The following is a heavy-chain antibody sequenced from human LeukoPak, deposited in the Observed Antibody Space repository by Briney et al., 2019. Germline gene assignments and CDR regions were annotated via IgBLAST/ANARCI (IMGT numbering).Heavy chain of an antibody. CDR3: ATNPPQYSSSLGLDY. V-gene: IGHV4-31*03. CDR1: GGSISSGGYY. CDR2: IYYSGST. J-gene: IGHJ4*02. D-gene: IGHD6-13*01. Sequence: SQTLSLTCTVSGGSISSGGYYWSWIRQHPGKGLEWIGYIYYSGSTYYNPSLKSRVTISVDTSKNQFSLKLSSVTAADTAVYCCATNPPQYSSSLGLDYWGQGTLVTVSS.